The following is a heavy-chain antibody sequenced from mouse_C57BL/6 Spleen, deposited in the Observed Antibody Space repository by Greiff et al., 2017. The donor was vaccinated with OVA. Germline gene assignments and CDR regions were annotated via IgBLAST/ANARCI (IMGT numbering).Heavy chain of an antibody. CDR1: GYSITSGYY. Sequence: ESGPGLVKPSQSLSLTCSVTGYSITSGYYWNWIRQFPGNKLEWMGYISYDGSNNYNPSLKNRISITRDTSKNQFFLKLNSVTTEDTATYYCARDDGYAMDYWGQGTSVTVSS. V-gene: IGHV3-6*01. CDR2: ISYDGSN. CDR3: ARDDGYAMDY. J-gene: IGHJ4*01.